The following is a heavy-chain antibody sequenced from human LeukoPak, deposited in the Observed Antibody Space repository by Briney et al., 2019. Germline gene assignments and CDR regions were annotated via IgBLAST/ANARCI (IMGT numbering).Heavy chain of an antibody. CDR3: ARDQYSFAYCGGDCYPSYYFGIDV. J-gene: IGHJ6*02. Sequence: PGRSLRLSCAASGFTFSSFAMYWVRQAPGKGLEWVAVISYDGSDKYFADSVKGRFTISRDYSKNALYLLMNSLRPEDTAVYYCARDQYSFAYCGGDCYPSYYFGIDVWGQGTTVTVSS. CDR1: GFTFSSFA. V-gene: IGHV3-30-3*01. CDR2: ISYDGSDK. D-gene: IGHD2-21*02.